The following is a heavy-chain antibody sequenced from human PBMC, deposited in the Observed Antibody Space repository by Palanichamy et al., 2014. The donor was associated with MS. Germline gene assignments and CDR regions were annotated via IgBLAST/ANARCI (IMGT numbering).Heavy chain of an antibody. D-gene: IGHD3-16*02. Sequence: QGQLVESGGGVVQPGRSLRLSCVASRFTFNNYAMHWVRQAPGKGLEWVAVISYDGSHKFYSDSVKGRFTISRDTSKNTLFLQMSSLRTEDTALYYCATDRGALRFGALSGGVDSWGQGTLVTVSS. CDR2: ISYDGSHK. CDR1: RFTFNNYA. J-gene: IGHJ4*02. V-gene: IGHV3-30-3*01. CDR3: ATDRGALRFGALSGGVDS.